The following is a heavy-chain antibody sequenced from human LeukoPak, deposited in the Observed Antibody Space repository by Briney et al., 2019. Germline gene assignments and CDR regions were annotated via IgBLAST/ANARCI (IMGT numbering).Heavy chain of an antibody. J-gene: IGHJ2*01. D-gene: IGHD5-24*01. CDR1: GFTLSSYW. V-gene: IGHV3-7*01. CDR3: ARARGDGYQWYFDL. CDR2: IKQDGSEK. Sequence: GGSLRLSCAASGFTLSSYWMNWVRQAPGKGLEWVANIKQDGSEKNYVDFVKGRFTISRDNAKNSLDLQMNSLRAEDTAMYYCARARGDGYQWYFDLWGRGTLVTVSS.